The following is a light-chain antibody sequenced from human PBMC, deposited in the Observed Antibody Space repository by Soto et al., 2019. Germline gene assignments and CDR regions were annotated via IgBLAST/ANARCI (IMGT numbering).Light chain of an antibody. Sequence: QSVLTQAPSVSGTPGQRVTITCSGSSSNIGRNSVNWYQHLPGTAPKLLTHGKXHXHSGLPDRFSGSKSGTSASLAISGLQPEDEADYCCAAWDDSLNEYVFGDGTKVTV. CDR1: SSNIGRNS. V-gene: IGLV1-44*01. J-gene: IGLJ1*01. CDR3: AAWDDSLNEYV. CDR2: GKX.